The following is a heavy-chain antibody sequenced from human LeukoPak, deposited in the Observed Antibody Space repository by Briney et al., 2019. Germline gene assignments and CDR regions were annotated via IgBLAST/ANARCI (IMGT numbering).Heavy chain of an antibody. CDR2: IYYSGST. CDR1: GGSISSSSYY. CDR3: ARANSGSYHWFDP. D-gene: IGHD1-26*01. Sequence: SETLSLTCTVSGGSISSSSYYWGWIRQPPGKGLEWIGSIYYSGSTYYNPSLKSRVTISVGTSKNQFSLKLSSVTAADTAVYYCARANSGSYHWFDPWGQGTLVTVSS. V-gene: IGHV4-39*01. J-gene: IGHJ5*02.